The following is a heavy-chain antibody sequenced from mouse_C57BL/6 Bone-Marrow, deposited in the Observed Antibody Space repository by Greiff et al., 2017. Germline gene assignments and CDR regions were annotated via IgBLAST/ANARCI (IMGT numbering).Heavy chain of an antibody. Sequence: QVQLQQPGAELVKPGASVKLSCKASGYTFTSYWMQWVKQRPGQGLEWIGEIDPSDSYTYYNQKFKGKAKLTVDTSSSTAYMQLSSLTSEDSAVYYWAGCGRPYCWGTGTTVTVSS. V-gene: IGHV1-50*01. CDR2: IDPSDSYT. D-gene: IGHD1-1*01. J-gene: IGHJ1*03. CDR3: AGCGRPYC. CDR1: GYTFTSYW.